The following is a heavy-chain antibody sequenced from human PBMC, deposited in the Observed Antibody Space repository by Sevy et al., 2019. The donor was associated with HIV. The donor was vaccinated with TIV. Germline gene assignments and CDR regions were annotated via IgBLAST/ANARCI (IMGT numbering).Heavy chain of an antibody. J-gene: IGHJ3*02. CDR3: ARDLGGYGSGSYYDHDAFDI. CDR1: GFTFSSYS. CDR2: ISSSSSYI. D-gene: IGHD3-10*01. Sequence: GGSLRLSCAASGFTFSSYSMNWVRQATGKGLEWVSSISSSSSYIYYADSVKGRFTISRDNAKNSLYLQMNSLRAEDTAVYYCARDLGGYGSGSYYDHDAFDIWGQGTMVTVSS. V-gene: IGHV3-21*01.